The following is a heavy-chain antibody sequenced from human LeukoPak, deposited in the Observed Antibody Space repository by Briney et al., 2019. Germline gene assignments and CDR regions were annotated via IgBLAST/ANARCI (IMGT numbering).Heavy chain of an antibody. V-gene: IGHV3-15*01. CDR3: TTLVGATRGFDY. CDR2: IKSKTDGGTT. D-gene: IGHD1-26*01. J-gene: IGHJ4*02. CDR1: GFIFINAW. Sequence: GGSLRLSCAASGFIFINAWMSWVRQPPGRGRDWVGRIKSKTDGGTTDYAAPVKGRFTISRNDSKNTLYLQMNSLKTEETAVYYCTTLVGATRGFDYWGQGTLVTVSS.